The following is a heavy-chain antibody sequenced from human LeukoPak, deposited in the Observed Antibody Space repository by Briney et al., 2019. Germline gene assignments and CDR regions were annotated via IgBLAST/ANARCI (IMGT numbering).Heavy chain of an antibody. CDR3: ARDEYSPYGMDV. J-gene: IGHJ6*02. Sequence: SETLSLTCTVSGGSISSSNYYWGWIRQPPGKGLEWIGEINHSGSTNYNPSLKSRVTISVDTSKNQFSLKLSSVTAADTAVYYCARDEYSPYGMDVWGQGTTVTVSS. CDR2: INHSGST. D-gene: IGHD6-6*01. V-gene: IGHV4-39*07. CDR1: GGSISSSNYY.